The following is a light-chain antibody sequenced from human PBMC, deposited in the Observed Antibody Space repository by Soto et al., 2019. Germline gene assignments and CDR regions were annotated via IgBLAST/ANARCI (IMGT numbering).Light chain of an antibody. J-gene: IGKJ5*01. V-gene: IGKV3-15*01. CDR2: SAS. Sequence: IVMTQSPATLSVSPWERATLSCRASQSVSSNLAWYQQKPGQAPRLLIYSASTRATDIPVRFSGSGSGTDFTLTISSLEPEDFAVYYCQQRSNWPITFGQGTRLEIK. CDR3: QQRSNWPIT. CDR1: QSVSSN.